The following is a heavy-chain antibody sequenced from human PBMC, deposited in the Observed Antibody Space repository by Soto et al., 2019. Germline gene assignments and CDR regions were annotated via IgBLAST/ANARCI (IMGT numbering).Heavy chain of an antibody. J-gene: IGHJ5*02. Sequence: ASVKVSCKASGYTFTNSGFSWVRQAPGQGLEWVGWIRVNNGDTHYAQKLQGRVTMTTDTSSSTAYMELRSLRSDDTAVYYCARDYHLNWFDPWGQGTLVTVSS. V-gene: IGHV1-18*01. CDR2: IRVNNGDT. D-gene: IGHD2-2*01. CDR1: GYTFTNSG. CDR3: ARDYHLNWFDP.